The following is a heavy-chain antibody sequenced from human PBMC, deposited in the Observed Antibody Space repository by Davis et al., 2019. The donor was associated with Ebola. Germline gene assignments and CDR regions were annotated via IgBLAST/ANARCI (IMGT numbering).Heavy chain of an antibody. J-gene: IGHJ6*02. CDR1: VDSVSIHSAA. CDR2: TYYRSKWYN. V-gene: IGHV6-1*01. CDR3: ASELDYYYGMDV. D-gene: IGHD6-13*01. Sequence: SQTPSLTRAISVDSVSIHSAAWNWIRQSPSRGLELLGRTYYRSKWYNDYAVSVKSRITINPDTSKNQFSLQLNSVTPEDTAVYYCASELDYYYGMDVWGQGTTVTVSS.